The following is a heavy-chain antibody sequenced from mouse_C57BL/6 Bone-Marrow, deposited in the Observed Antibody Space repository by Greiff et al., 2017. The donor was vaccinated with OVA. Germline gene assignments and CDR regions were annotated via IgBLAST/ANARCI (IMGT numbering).Heavy chain of an antibody. CDR1: GFNIKDDY. D-gene: IGHD1-1*01. V-gene: IGHV14-4*01. J-gene: IGHJ4*01. CDR3: TTPTVVADYAMDY. Sequence: EVKLQESGAELVRPGASVKLSCTASGFNIKDDYMHWVKQRPEQGLEWIGWIDPENGDTEYASKFQGKATITADTSSNTAYLQLSSLTSEDTAVYYCTTPTVVADYAMDYWGQGTSVTVSS. CDR2: IDPENGDT.